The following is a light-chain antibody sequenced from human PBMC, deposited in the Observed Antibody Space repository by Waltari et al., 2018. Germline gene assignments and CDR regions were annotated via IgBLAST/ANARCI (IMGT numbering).Light chain of an antibody. CDR1: YSNIGNNV. CDR3: AAWDDSLNGRWV. CDR2: RND. V-gene: IGLV1-44*01. Sequence: QSVLTQPPSASGTPGQRVTISCSGTYSNIGNNVVNWYQQLPGTAPKLLIYRNDLRPSWVPDRFSGSKSGSSASLAISGLHSEDEADYYCAAWDDSLNGRWVFGGGTKVTVL. J-gene: IGLJ3*02.